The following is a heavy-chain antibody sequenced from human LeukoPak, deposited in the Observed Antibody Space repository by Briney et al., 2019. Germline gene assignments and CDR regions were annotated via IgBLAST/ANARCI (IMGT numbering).Heavy chain of an antibody. CDR1: GFTFSSYS. Sequence: LAGGSLRLSCAASGFTFSSYSMDWVRQAPGKGLEWISFISSSSGTIYYADSVKGRFTISRDNAKNSLYLQMNSLRDEDTAVYYCVRDRAGGNPAWFDPWGQGTLVTVSS. V-gene: IGHV3-48*02. J-gene: IGHJ5*02. CDR3: VRDRAGGNPAWFDP. D-gene: IGHD4-23*01. CDR2: ISSSSGTI.